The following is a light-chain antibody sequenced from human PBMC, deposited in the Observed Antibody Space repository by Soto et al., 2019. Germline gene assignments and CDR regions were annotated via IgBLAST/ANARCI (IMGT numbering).Light chain of an antibody. CDR1: MRDVGTYNL. CDR3: CSYAGGSSLV. CDR2: ENN. J-gene: IGLJ3*02. V-gene: IGLV2-23*01. Sequence: QSALTQPASVSGSAGQSITISCSGTMRDVGTYNLVSWYQHHPGKAPKAMIYENNKRPAGVSNRFSGSKSGNTASLTISGLQAEDEAVYYCCSYAGGSSLVFGGGTKLTVL.